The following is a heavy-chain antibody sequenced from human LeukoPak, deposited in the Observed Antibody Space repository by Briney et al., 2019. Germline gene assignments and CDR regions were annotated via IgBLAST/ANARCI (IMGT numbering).Heavy chain of an antibody. Sequence: SETLSLTSTVSGGSISSSSYYWGWIRQPPGKGLEWIGSIYYSGSTYYNPSLKSRVTISVDTSKNQFSLKLSSVTAADTAVYYCATAMGPRVPFDYWGQGTLVTVSS. CDR3: ATAMGPRVPFDY. CDR1: GGSISSSSYY. V-gene: IGHV4-39*07. J-gene: IGHJ4*02. D-gene: IGHD3-10*01. CDR2: IYYSGST.